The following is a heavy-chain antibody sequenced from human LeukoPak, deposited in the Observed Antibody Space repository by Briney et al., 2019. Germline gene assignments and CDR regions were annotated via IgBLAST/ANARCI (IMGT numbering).Heavy chain of an antibody. CDR3: ARGRDGYTLRDYYYYMDV. CDR1: GFTFSSYS. J-gene: IGHJ6*03. D-gene: IGHD5-24*01. V-gene: IGHV3-21*01. Sequence: PGGSLRLSCAASGFTFSSYSMNWVRQAPGKGLEWVSSISSSSSYIYYADSVKGRFTISRDNAKNSLYLQMNSLRAEDTAVYYCARGRDGYTLRDYYYYMDVWGKGTTVTVSS. CDR2: ISSSSSYI.